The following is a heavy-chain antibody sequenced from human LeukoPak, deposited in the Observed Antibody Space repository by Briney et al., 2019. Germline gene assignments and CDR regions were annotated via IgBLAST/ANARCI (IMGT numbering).Heavy chain of an antibody. V-gene: IGHV4-59*01. J-gene: IGHJ4*02. D-gene: IGHD6-6*01. CDR1: GGSISSYY. Sequence: SETLSLTCTVSGGSISSYYWSWIRQPPGKGLEWIGYIYYSGSTNYNPSLKSRVTISVDTSKNQFSLKLSSVTAADTAVYYCASYSSSSFYFDYWGQGTLVAVPS. CDR2: IYYSGST. CDR3: ASYSSSSFYFDY.